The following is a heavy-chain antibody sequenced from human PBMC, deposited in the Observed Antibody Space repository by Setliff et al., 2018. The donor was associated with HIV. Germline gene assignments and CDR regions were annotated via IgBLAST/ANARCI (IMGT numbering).Heavy chain of an antibody. CDR1: GGSISSGAFY. J-gene: IGHJ3*02. CDR3: ASRSVAGAFDI. CDR2: IYYIGST. Sequence: KPSETLSLTCTVSGGSISSGAFYWSWIRQHPGKGLEWIGDIYYIGSTFYNPSLKSRVTISVDTSKNHFSLRLTSVTAADTAVYYCASRSVAGAFDIWGHGTKVTVSS. V-gene: IGHV4-31*03. D-gene: IGHD6-19*01.